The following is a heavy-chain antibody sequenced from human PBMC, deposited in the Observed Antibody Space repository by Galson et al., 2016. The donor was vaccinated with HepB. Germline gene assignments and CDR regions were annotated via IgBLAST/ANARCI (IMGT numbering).Heavy chain of an antibody. CDR1: GFTFSAYW. J-gene: IGHJ6*04. Sequence: SLRLSCAAAGFTFSAYWMYWVRQAPGKGLVWVSRINSDGSDLTYADSVKGRFAISRNNAKNTLYLQMNSLRAEDTAVYYCASLATVTTRYYYYGLDVWGKGTTVTVSS. V-gene: IGHV3-74*01. D-gene: IGHD4-17*01. CDR3: ASLATVTTRYYYYGLDV. CDR2: INSDGSDL.